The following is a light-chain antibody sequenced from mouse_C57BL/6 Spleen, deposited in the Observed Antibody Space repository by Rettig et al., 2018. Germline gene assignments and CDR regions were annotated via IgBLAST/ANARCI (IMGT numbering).Light chain of an antibody. CDR3: QQHYGTPRT. V-gene: IGKV12-44*01. J-gene: IGKJ1*01. Sequence: DIQMTQSPASLSASVGETVTITCRASENIYSYLAWYQQKQGKSPQLLVYNAKTLAEGVPSRFSGSGSGTQFSLKINSLQPEDFGSYYCQQHYGTPRTFGGGTKLEIK. CDR1: ENIYSY. CDR2: NAK.